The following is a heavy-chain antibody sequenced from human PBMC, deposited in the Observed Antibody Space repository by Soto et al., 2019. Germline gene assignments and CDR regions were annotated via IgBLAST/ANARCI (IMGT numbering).Heavy chain of an antibody. J-gene: IGHJ3*02. D-gene: IGHD4-4*01. Sequence: PRGSLRLSCAASGFPISSYSMSWVRQAPGKGLEYVSAISSNGGSTYYANSVKGRFTISRDNSKNTLYLQMGSLRAEDMAVYYCARAYGHQDYSNSPGAFDIWGQGTMVTVSS. CDR1: GFPISSYS. CDR2: ISSNGGST. CDR3: ARAYGHQDYSNSPGAFDI. V-gene: IGHV3-64*01.